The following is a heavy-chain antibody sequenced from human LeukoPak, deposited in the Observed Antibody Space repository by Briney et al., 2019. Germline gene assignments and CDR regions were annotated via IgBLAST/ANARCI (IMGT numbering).Heavy chain of an antibody. V-gene: IGHV5-10-1*01. CDR3: ARLRGYSYGYDWFDP. CDR2: IDPSDSYT. CDR1: GYSFTSYW. J-gene: IGHJ5*02. Sequence: GESLKISCKGSGYSFTSYWISWVRQMPGKGLEWMGRIDPSDSYTNYSPSFQGHVTISADKSISTAYLQWSSLKASDTAIYYCARLRGYSYGYDWFDPWGQGTLVTVSS. D-gene: IGHD5-18*01.